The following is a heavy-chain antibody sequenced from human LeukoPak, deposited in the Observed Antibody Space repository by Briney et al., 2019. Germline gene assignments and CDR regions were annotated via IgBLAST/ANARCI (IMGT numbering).Heavy chain of an antibody. J-gene: IGHJ4*02. CDR3: ARGVVEVATITIGY. CDR2: IKGDGSHT. Sequence: GGSLRLSCAASGFTFSSYWMHWVRQAPGKGLVWVSHIKGDGSHTTYADSVKGRFTISRDNAKNTLYLQMNSLRAEDTAVYYCARGVVEVATITIGYWGQGALVTVSS. V-gene: IGHV3-74*01. D-gene: IGHD5-24*01. CDR1: GFTFSSYW.